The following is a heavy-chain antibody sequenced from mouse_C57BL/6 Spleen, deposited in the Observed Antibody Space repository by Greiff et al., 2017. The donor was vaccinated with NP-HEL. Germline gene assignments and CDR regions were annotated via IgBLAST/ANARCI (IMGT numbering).Heavy chain of an antibody. CDR1: GFTFSSYA. J-gene: IGHJ4*01. V-gene: IGHV5-4*03. CDR3: ARVRGSPHYYAMDY. CDR2: ISDGGSYT. Sequence: EVMLVESGGGLVKPGGSLKLSCAASGFTFSSYAMSWVRQTPEKRLEWVATISDGGSYTYYPDNVKGRFTISRDNAKNNLYLQMSHLKSEDTAMYYCARVRGSPHYYAMDYWGQGTSVTVSS.